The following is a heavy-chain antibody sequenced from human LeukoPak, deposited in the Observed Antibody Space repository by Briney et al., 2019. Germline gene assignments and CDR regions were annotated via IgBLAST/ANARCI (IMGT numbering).Heavy chain of an antibody. CDR2: ISAYNGNT. D-gene: IGHD1-26*01. J-gene: IGHJ4*02. CDR3: ARVSLYSGSSGVDY. Sequence: ASVKVPCKASGYTFTSYGISWVRQAPGQGLEWMGWISAYNGNTNYAQKLQGRVTMTTDTSTSTAYVELRSLRSDDTAVYYCARVSLYSGSSGVDYWGQGTLVTVSS. CDR1: GYTFTSYG. V-gene: IGHV1-18*01.